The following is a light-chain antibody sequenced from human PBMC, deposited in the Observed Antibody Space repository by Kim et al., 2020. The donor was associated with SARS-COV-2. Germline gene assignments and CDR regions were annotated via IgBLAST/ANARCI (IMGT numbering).Light chain of an antibody. CDR3: NPRASSGNHGV. J-gene: IGLJ3*02. V-gene: IGLV3-19*01. CDR1: SLRSYY. CDR2: GKN. Sequence: SSELTQDPAVSVALGQTVRITCQGDSLRSYYASWYQQKPGQAPVLVIYGKNNRPSGIPDRSFASSPGNTASLTIPGAQAEDGGDNYCNPRASSGNHGVFG.